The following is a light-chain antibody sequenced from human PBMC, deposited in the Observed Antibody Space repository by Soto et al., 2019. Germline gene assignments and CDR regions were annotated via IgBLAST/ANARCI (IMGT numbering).Light chain of an antibody. V-gene: IGKV4-1*01. CDR1: QSVLYSSNNKNY. Sequence: DIVMTQSPDSLAVSLGERATINCKSSQSVLYSSNNKNYLVWYQQKPGQPPKLLISWASTRESGVPDRFSGSGSVTDFTLTISSLQAEDVAVYYCQQYYSPPPTFGQGTKVEIK. CDR3: QQYYSPPPT. CDR2: WAS. J-gene: IGKJ1*01.